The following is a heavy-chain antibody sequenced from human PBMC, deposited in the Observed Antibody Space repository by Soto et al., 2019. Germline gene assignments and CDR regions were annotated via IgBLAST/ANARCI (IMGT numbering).Heavy chain of an antibody. V-gene: IGHV3-23*01. D-gene: IGHD3-3*01. CDR2: ISDSGGSA. CDR3: AKVLDYKFSSHYYYGMDV. CDR1: GFTFSSYA. J-gene: IGHJ6*02. Sequence: GGSLRLSCAASGFTFSSYAMSWVRHVPGKGLEWVSGISDSGGSAYYADFVKGRFTISRDNSKNMLYLQMNSLRAEDTAVYYCAKVLDYKFSSHYYYGMDVWGQGTTVTSP.